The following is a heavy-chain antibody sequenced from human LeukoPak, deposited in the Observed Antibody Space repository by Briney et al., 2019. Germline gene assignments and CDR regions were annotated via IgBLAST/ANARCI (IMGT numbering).Heavy chain of an antibody. D-gene: IGHD2-21*01. Sequence: PGTPSLTCTLPGGSISGYYGSCVRHPPQGGLGWVGYIYYSGSTNHNASLKSRVTILVDTSKNQFSPKLSSVTAADTAVYYCARDRPPRAGLTIDDAFDIWGEATMVTVSS. J-gene: IGHJ3*02. CDR1: GGSISGYY. CDR3: ARDRPPRAGLTIDDAFDI. V-gene: IGHV4-59*01. CDR2: IYYSGST.